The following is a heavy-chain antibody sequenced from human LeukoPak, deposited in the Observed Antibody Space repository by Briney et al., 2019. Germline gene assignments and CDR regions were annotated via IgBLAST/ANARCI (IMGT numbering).Heavy chain of an antibody. D-gene: IGHD5-18*01. J-gene: IGHJ4*02. CDR3: AGARRGYSDD. CDR2: IIPIFGTA. CDR1: GYTFTGYY. Sequence: SVKVSCKASGYTFTGYYMHWVRQAYGQELEWMGGIIPIFGTANYAQKFQGRVTVTADESTSTAYMELSSLRSEDTAVYYCAGARRGYSDDWGQGTLVTVSS. V-gene: IGHV1-69*13.